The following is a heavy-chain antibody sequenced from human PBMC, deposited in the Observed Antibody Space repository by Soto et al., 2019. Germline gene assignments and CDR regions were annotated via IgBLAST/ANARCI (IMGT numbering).Heavy chain of an antibody. V-gene: IGHV3-74*01. CDR1: GFTFRSYW. CDR2: INTDGSST. CDR3: AGPDTVVADYYFYGMDV. D-gene: IGHD5-18*01. Sequence: GWSLRLSCVVSGFTFRSYWMHWVRQAPGKGLVWISRINTDGSSTNYADSVKGRFTISRDNAKNTLYLQMNSLRAEDTAMYYCAGPDTVVADYYFYGMDVWGQGTTVTVSS. J-gene: IGHJ6*02.